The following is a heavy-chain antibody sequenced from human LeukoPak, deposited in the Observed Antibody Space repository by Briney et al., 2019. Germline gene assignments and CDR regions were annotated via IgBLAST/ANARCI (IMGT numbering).Heavy chain of an antibody. CDR3: ARSGYSSGMARLDY. CDR2: IYYSGST. D-gene: IGHD6-19*01. Sequence: SETLSITCTVSGGSISGYYWIWIRQPPGKELKWLGYIYYSGSTNYNPSLKSRVTMSVDTSKNQFSLKLSSVTAADTAVYYCARSGYSSGMARLDYWGQGTLVTVSS. CDR1: GGSISGYY. V-gene: IGHV4-59*01. J-gene: IGHJ4*02.